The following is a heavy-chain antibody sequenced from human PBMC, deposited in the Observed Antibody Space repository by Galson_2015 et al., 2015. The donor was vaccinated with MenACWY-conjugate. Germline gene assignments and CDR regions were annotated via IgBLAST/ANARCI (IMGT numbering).Heavy chain of an antibody. CDR2: IKCRTDGGTT. V-gene: IGHV3-15*01. D-gene: IGHD2-15*01. CDR1: GLTFSNVW. Sequence: SLRLSCATSGLTFSNVWMSWVRQAPGKGLEWVARIKCRTDGGTTDYATPVKGRFTILRDDSTNTLYLQMNSLKIEDTAMCFCTRDRDVGGSRWWFDPWGQGTLVTVSS. CDR3: TRDRDVGGSRWWFDP. J-gene: IGHJ5*02.